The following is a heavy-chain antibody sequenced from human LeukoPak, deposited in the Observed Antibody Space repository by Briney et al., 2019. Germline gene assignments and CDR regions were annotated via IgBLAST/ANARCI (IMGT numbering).Heavy chain of an antibody. J-gene: IGHJ4*02. CDR1: GYSICSGFY. CDR3: ASDEEIKWFYY. CDR2: IYNTGKT. Sequence: SETLSLTPRVSGYSICSGFYWGWIRQPPGQGLEWIGTIYNTGKTYYNPSLNSRVTISIDTSKNQFSLRLNSVTAADTAVYYCASDEEIKWFYYWGQGTLVTVSS. V-gene: IGHV4-38-2*02. D-gene: IGHD3-22*01.